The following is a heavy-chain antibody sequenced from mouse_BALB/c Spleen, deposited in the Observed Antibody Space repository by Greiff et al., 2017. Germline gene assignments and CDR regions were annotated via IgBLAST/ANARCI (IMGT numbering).Heavy chain of an antibody. J-gene: IGHJ2*01. V-gene: IGHV14-4*02. Sequence: EVQLVESGAELVRSGASVKLSCTASGFNIKDYYMHWVKQRPEQGLEWIGWIDPENGDTEYAPKFQGKATMTADTSSNTAYLQLSSLTSEDTAVYYCNADSSGYVGYYFDYWGQGTTLTVSS. D-gene: IGHD3-2*01. CDR1: GFNIKDYY. CDR3: NADSSGYVGYYFDY. CDR2: IDPENGDT.